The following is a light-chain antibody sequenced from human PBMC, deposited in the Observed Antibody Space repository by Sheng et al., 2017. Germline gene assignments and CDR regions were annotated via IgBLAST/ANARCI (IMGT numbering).Light chain of an antibody. CDR3: QHRSNWPLT. J-gene: IGKJ4*01. CDR2: GAS. Sequence: DIVLTQSPGTLSLSPGERATVSCRASQGFSNNHLAWYQQRPGQAPRLLIYGASNRITGVPDRFSASWSGTDFTLTISSLEPEDFAVYYCQHRSNWPLTFGGGTKVEIK. V-gene: IGKV3D-20*02. CDR1: QGFSNNH.